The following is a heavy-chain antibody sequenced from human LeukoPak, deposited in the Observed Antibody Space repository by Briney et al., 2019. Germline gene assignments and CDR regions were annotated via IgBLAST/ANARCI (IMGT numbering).Heavy chain of an antibody. CDR2: IYPGDSDT. Sequence: GESLKISCKGSGYSFTSYWIGWVRQMPGKGLEWVGVIYPGDSDTRYNPSFQGQVTISADKSTSTAYLQWSSLKASDSAIYYCARRKGPTNVYYQGIDVWGQGTTVTVSS. CDR1: GYSFTSYW. V-gene: IGHV5-51*01. J-gene: IGHJ6*02. CDR3: ARRKGPTNVYYQGIDV.